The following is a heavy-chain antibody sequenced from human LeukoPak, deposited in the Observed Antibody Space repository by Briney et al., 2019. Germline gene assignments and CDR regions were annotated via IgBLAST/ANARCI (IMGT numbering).Heavy chain of an antibody. D-gene: IGHD6-19*01. CDR3: ARQPVGGYYFDY. CDR1: GYTFTSYG. V-gene: IGHV1-18*01. Sequence: ASVKVSCKASGYTFTSYGISWVRQAPGQGLEWMGWISAYNGNTNYAQKLQGRVTMTTDTSTSIAYMELRSLKSDDTAVYYCARQPVGGYYFDYWGQGTLVTVSS. J-gene: IGHJ4*02. CDR2: ISAYNGNT.